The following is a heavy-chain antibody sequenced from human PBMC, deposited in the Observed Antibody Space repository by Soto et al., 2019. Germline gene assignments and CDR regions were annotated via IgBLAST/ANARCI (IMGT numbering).Heavy chain of an antibody. J-gene: IGHJ4*02. CDR1: GFTFSYG. CDR3: ANLVIGYCSGNTCDDY. CDR2: ISYDSSNK. Sequence: VQLLESGGGLIQPGGSLRLSCAASGFTFSYGIHWLRQAPGKGLEWVAYISYDSSNKFYGDSVKGRFIISRDNSKNTQFLQMNSLRAEDTAVYYCANLVIGYCSGNTCDDYWGQGTLVAVSS. V-gene: IGHV3-30*18. D-gene: IGHD2-15*01.